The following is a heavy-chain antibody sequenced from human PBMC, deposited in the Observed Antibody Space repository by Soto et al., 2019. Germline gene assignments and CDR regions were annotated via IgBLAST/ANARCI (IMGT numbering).Heavy chain of an antibody. J-gene: IGHJ4*02. D-gene: IGHD4-17*01. Sequence: QVQLQESGPGLVEPSQTLSLTCTVSGASISTTNYYWSWIRQPPGKGLEWIGYIYQSGTTYYNPSLKSRVTISLDTSKNQFSLKLTSVTAADTAVYFCVRDNYGDYVYWGQGTLVTVSS. V-gene: IGHV4-30-4*01. CDR1: GASISTTNYY. CDR2: IYQSGTT. CDR3: VRDNYGDYVY.